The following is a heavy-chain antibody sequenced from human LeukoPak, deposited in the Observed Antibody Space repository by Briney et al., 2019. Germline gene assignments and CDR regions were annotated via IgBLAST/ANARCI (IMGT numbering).Heavy chain of an antibody. V-gene: IGHV3-13*01. J-gene: IGHJ6*02. CDR1: GFTFSSYD. CDR3: ARAGGSGSLNYYYYGMDV. D-gene: IGHD3-10*01. Sequence: PGGSLRLSCAASGFTFSSYDMHWVRQATGKGLEWVSAIGTAGDTYYPGSVKGRFTISRENAKYSLYLQMNSLRAGDTAVYYCARAGGSGSLNYYYYGMDVWGQGTTVTVSS. CDR2: IGTAGDT.